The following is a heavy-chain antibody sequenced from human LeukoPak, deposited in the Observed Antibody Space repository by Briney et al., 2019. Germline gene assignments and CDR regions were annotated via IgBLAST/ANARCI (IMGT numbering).Heavy chain of an antibody. J-gene: IGHJ6*03. CDR2: INHSGST. CDR1: GGSFSGYY. CDR3: ARQSSSSLYYYYYMDV. Sequence: SETLPLTCAVYGGSFSGYYWTWIRQPPGKGLEWIGEINHSGSTNYNPSLKSRVTISVDTSKSQFSLNVSSVIAADTAVYYCARQSSSSLYYYYYMDVWAKGTTVTVSS. D-gene: IGHD6-13*01. V-gene: IGHV4-34*01.